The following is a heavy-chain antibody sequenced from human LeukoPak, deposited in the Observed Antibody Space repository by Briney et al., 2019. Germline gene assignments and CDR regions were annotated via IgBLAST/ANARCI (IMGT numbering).Heavy chain of an antibody. V-gene: IGHV3-7*01. Sequence: GGSLRLSCAVSGFTFSSYWMNWVRQAPGKGLEWVASIKQDGGGKSYVDSVKGRFSISRDNAKNSLYLQMSSLRAEDTAVYYCARDGTAAGLYFDLWGQGTLVTVSS. CDR1: GFTFSSYW. CDR3: ARDGTAAGLYFDL. J-gene: IGHJ4*01. D-gene: IGHD6-13*01. CDR2: IKQDGGGK.